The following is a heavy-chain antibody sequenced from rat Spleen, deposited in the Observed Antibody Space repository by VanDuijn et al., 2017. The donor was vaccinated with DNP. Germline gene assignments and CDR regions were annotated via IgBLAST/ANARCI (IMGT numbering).Heavy chain of an antibody. CDR3: AKHLDA. Sequence: EVKLVESGGGLVQPGRSLKLSCAASGFNFNDYWMYWFRQAPGKGLEWVATIKTAGGGTYYPDSVKGRFTISRDNTENTVYLQMNNLRSDDTATYYCAKHLDAWGQGTSVTVSS. CDR1: GFNFNDYW. J-gene: IGHJ4*01. V-gene: IGHV5-58*01. CDR2: IKTAGGGT.